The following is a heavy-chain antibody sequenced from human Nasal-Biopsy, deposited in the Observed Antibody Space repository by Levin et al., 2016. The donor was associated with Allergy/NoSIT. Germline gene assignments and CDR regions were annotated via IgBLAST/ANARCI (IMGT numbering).Heavy chain of an antibody. CDR1: GFTVTNYW. J-gene: IGHJ3*02. CDR2: IPKDPYGAII. CDR3: LGSDWHQGSDI. V-gene: IGHV3-74*01. Sequence: GESLKISCAASGFTVTNYWMHWVRQVPGKGLVWVSRIPKDPYGAIIDYVDSVKGRFTTTRDNAKNTVYLQMNSLTVEDTATYYCLGSDWHQGSDIWGQGTMVIVSS. D-gene: IGHD2-21*02.